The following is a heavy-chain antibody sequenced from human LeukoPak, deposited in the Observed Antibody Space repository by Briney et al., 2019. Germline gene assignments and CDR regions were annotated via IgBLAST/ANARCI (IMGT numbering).Heavy chain of an antibody. J-gene: IGHJ6*03. CDR3: ARDSLGGYGMVRGVILYYYYVDV. CDR2: INPNSGGT. D-gene: IGHD3-10*01. V-gene: IGHV1-2*06. Sequence: GASVKVSCKASGYTFTGYYMHWVRQAPGQGLEWMGRINPNSGGTNYAQKFQGRVTMTRDTSISTAYMELSRLRSDDTAVYYCARDSLGGYGMVRGVILYYYYVDVWGKGTTVTVSS. CDR1: GYTFTGYY.